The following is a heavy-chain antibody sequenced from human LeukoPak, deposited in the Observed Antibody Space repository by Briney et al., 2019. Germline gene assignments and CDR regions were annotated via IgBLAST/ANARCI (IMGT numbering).Heavy chain of an antibody. J-gene: IGHJ6*03. CDR1: GGSISSGSYY. CDR3: ARDGDSSSEDWGWGGYYYYYMDV. D-gene: IGHD6-6*01. CDR2: IYTSGST. V-gene: IGHV4-61*02. Sequence: PSRTLSLTCTVSGGSISSGSYYWSWIRQPAGKGPEWIGRIYTSGSTNYNPSLKSRVTISVDTSKNQFSLKLSSVTAADTAVYYCARDGDSSSEDWGWGGYYYYYMDVWGKGTTVTVSS.